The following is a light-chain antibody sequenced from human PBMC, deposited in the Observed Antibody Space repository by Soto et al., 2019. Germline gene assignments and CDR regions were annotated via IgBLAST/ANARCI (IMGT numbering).Light chain of an antibody. CDR1: QSLSSSQ. V-gene: IGKV3-20*01. Sequence: EIVLTQSPGTLSLSPGERATLSCRASQSLSSSQLAWYQQKPCQAPRLLIHDASSRATGISDRFSGSGSGTDFTLTISRLEPEDFAVYYCQQYGTSPRITFGQGTRLEIK. J-gene: IGKJ5*01. CDR2: DAS. CDR3: QQYGTSPRIT.